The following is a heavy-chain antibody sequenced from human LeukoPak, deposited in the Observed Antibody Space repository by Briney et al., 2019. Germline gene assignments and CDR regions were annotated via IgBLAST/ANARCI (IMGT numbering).Heavy chain of an antibody. CDR2: ISYDGRNK. CDR3: AREGLYSSTLTAFDI. J-gene: IGHJ3*02. CDR1: GFTFSSYA. D-gene: IGHD6-13*01. V-gene: IGHV3-30*04. Sequence: GGSLRLSCAASGFTFSSYAMHWVRQAPGKGLEWVAVISYDGRNKYYADSVKGRFTISRDNSKNTLYLQMNSLRAEDTAVYYCAREGLYSSTLTAFDIWGQGTMVTVSS.